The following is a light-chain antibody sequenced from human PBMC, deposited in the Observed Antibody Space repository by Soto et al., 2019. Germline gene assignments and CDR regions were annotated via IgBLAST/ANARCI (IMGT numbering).Light chain of an antibody. Sequence: QTVVTQPPSVSGAPGQRVTISCTGSSSNIGAGYDVHWYQQLPGTAPKLLIYGNSIRPSGVPDRFSGSKSGTSASLAITGLQAEDEADYYCQSYDSSLSGPVVFGGGTQLTVL. CDR2: GNS. V-gene: IGLV1-40*01. CDR1: SSNIGAGYD. J-gene: IGLJ2*01. CDR3: QSYDSSLSGPVV.